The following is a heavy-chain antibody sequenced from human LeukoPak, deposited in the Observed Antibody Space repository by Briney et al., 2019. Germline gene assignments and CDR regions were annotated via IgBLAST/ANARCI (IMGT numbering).Heavy chain of an antibody. CDR3: ARDRRYCSSTSCHPNWFDP. D-gene: IGHD2-2*01. J-gene: IGHJ5*02. CDR1: GYTFTGYY. V-gene: IGHV1-2*02. Sequence: GASVKVSCKASGYTFTGYYMHWVRQAPGQGLEWMGWINPNSGGTNYAQKFQGRVTMTRDTSISTAYMELSRLRSDDTAVYYCARDRRYCSSTSCHPNWFDPWGQGTLVTVSS. CDR2: INPNSGGT.